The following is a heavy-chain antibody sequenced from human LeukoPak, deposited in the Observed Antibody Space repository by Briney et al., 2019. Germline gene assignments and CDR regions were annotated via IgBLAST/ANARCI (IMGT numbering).Heavy chain of an antibody. Sequence: GGSLRLSCAASGFTFSGSAMHWVRQASGKGLEWVGRIRSKLYGYATVYAASVKGRFTISRDDSKNTAYLQMNSLKTEDTAMYYCTREGSGWYTDYWGQGTLVTVSS. J-gene: IGHJ4*02. CDR3: TREGSGWYTDY. CDR1: GFTFSGSA. V-gene: IGHV3-73*01. CDR2: IRSKLYGYAT. D-gene: IGHD6-19*01.